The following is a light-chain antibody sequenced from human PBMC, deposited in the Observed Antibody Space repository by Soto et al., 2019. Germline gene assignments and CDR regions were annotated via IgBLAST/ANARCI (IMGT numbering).Light chain of an antibody. V-gene: IGKV3-20*01. CDR3: QQYGSSPWT. J-gene: IGKJ1*01. Sequence: EIVLTQSPGTLSLSPGERATLSCRASQSVSSSYLAWYKQKPGQAPRLLIYGVSTRATDIPDRFSGSGSGTDFTLTISRLEPEDFAVYYCQQYGSSPWTFGQGTKVEIK. CDR1: QSVSSSY. CDR2: GVS.